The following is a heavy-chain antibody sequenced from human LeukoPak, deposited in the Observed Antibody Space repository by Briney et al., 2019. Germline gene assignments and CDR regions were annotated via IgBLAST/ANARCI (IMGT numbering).Heavy chain of an antibody. J-gene: IGHJ6*02. CDR2: ISSSGSTI. CDR3: ARGLKYYDDLSGFGNYYAMDV. Sequence: QTGGSLRLSCAASGFTFSSYGMHWVRQAPGKGLEWASYISSSGSTIYYADSMKGRFTISRDNAKNSLYLQMNSLRAEDTAVYYCARGLKYYDDLSGFGNYYAMDVWGQGTTVTVSS. CDR1: GFTFSSYG. D-gene: IGHD3-3*01. V-gene: IGHV3-48*04.